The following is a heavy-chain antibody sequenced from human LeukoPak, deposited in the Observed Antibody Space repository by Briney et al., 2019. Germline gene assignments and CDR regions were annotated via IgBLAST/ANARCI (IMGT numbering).Heavy chain of an antibody. CDR3: MNPNHYGSGR. CDR2: ISNNGGDT. D-gene: IGHD3-10*01. Sequence: GGSLRLSCSVSGFTFSSYVMHWVRQAPGKGLGSVSGISNNGGDTYYADSVKGRFTISRDNSENTLYLQMSSLRPKDPAVYYCMNPNHYGSGRWGQGTLVTVSS. V-gene: IGHV3-64D*06. CDR1: GFTFSSYV. J-gene: IGHJ4*02.